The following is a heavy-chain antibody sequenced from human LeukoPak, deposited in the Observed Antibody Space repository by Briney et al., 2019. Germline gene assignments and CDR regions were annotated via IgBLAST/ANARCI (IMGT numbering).Heavy chain of an antibody. Sequence: ASVKVSCKASGYTFTSYDINWVRQATGQGLEWMGWMNPNSGNTGYAQKFQGRVTMTRNTSISTAYMELSSLRSEDTAVYYCARALRYFDWLSSNTNYYYYMDVWGKGTTVTISS. J-gene: IGHJ6*03. CDR3: ARALRYFDWLSSNTNYYYYMDV. CDR1: GYTFTSYD. D-gene: IGHD3-9*01. CDR2: MNPNSGNT. V-gene: IGHV1-8*01.